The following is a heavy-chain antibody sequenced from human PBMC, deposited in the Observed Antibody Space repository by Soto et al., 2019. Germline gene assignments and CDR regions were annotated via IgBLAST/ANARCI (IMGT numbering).Heavy chain of an antibody. J-gene: IGHJ5*02. Sequence: PSETLSLTCAVSGGSISSGGYSWSWIRQPPGKGLEWIGYIYHSGSTYYNPSLKSRVTISVDRSKNQFSLKLSSVTAADTAVYYCARVEANWFDPWGQGTLVTLL. CDR1: GGSISSGGYS. CDR2: IYHSGST. CDR3: ARVEANWFDP. V-gene: IGHV4-30-2*01.